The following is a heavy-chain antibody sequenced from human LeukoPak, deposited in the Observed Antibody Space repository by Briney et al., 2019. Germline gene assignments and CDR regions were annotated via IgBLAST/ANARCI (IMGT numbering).Heavy chain of an antibody. V-gene: IGHV4-30-4*01. D-gene: IGHD2-15*01. CDR2: IYDSGST. CDR1: GASIRSGDYY. J-gene: IGHJ3*02. CDR3: ARDCSGGSCYGAFDI. Sequence: SETLSLTCTVSGASIRSGDYYWSWIRQPPGKGLEWIGYIYDSGSTYYNPSLKSRITISVDTSENRFSLKLSSATATDTAVYYCARDCSGGSCYGAFDIWGQGTMVTVSS.